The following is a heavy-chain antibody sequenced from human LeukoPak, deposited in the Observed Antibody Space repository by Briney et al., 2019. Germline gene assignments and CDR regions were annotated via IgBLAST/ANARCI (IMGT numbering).Heavy chain of an antibody. V-gene: IGHV3-23*01. Sequence: PGGSLRLSCAASGFTFSSYAMSWVRQAPEKGLEWVSAISGSGGSTYYADSVKGRFTISRDNSKNTLYLQMNSLRAEDTAVYYCAKNQIVLMVSAPFDYWGQGTLVTVSS. D-gene: IGHD2-8*01. CDR2: ISGSGGST. J-gene: IGHJ4*02. CDR1: GFTFSSYA. CDR3: AKNQIVLMVSAPFDY.